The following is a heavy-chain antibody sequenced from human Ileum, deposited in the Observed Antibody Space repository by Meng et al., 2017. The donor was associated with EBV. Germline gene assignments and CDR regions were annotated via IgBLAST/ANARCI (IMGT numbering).Heavy chain of an antibody. CDR2: IIPALGTP. D-gene: IGHD3-10*01. V-gene: IGHV1-69*06. J-gene: IGHJ4*02. CDR3: ARGTGADY. CDR1: GSSFSVYG. Sequence: QVQLGPSGPEVKNPGSSVKVSCKSSGSSFSVYGITWVRQAPGQGLEWMGGIIPALGTPKYARKFQDRLTITADKSTSTGYMELHSLTSNDTAVYFCARGTGADYWGQGTLVTVSS.